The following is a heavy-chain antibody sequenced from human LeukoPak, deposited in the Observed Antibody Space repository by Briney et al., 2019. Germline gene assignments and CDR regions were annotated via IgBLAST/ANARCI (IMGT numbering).Heavy chain of an antibody. D-gene: IGHD6-13*01. V-gene: IGHV3-23*01. J-gene: IGHJ5*01. CDR2: ISGSDDST. CDR1: GFTFSSYA. CDR3: AKPSSSWFDY. Sequence: GGSLRLSCAASGFTFSSYAMSWVRQAPGKGLEWVSAISGSDDSTYYADSVKSRFTISRDNSKNTLYLQMNSLRAEDTAVYYRAKPSSSWFDYWGQGTLVTVSS.